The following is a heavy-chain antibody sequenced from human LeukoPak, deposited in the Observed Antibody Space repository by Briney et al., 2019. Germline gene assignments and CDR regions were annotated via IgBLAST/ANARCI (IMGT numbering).Heavy chain of an antibody. V-gene: IGHV1-18*01. CDR1: GYTFTSYG. CDR3: ARDPRNYDYVWGSKGWFDP. J-gene: IGHJ5*02. D-gene: IGHD3-16*01. Sequence: ASVKVSCKASGYTFTSYGISWVRQAPGQGLEWMGWISAYNGNTNYAQKLQGRVTMTTDTSTSTAYVELRSLRSDDTAVYYCARDPRNYDYVWGSKGWFDPWGQGTLVTVSS. CDR2: ISAYNGNT.